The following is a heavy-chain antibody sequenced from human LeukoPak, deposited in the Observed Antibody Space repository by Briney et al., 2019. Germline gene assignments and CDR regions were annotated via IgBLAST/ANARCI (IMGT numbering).Heavy chain of an antibody. V-gene: IGHV3-64*01. J-gene: IGHJ4*02. CDR2: IGYGGDT. D-gene: IGHD6-19*01. CDR1: GVTISSDS. Sequence: GGSLRLSCAASGVTISSDSMHWIRQAPGKGLEYVSAIGYGGDTYYANSVKGRFTISRDISKNTLYLQMGSLRPEDMAVYYCARVGGSGSFDSWGQGTLVSVSS. CDR3: ARVGGSGSFDS.